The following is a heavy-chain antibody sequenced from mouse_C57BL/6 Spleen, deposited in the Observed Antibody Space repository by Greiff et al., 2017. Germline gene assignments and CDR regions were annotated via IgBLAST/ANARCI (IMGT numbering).Heavy chain of an antibody. Sequence: EVKLMESGGGLVKPGGSLKLSCAASGFTFSSYAMSWVRQTPEKRLEWVATISDGGSYNYYPDHVKGRFTISRDNAKNNLYLQMSHLKAEDTAMYYCARGDYYGGAWFAYWGQGTLVTVSA. CDR3: ARGDYYGGAWFAY. D-gene: IGHD1-1*01. J-gene: IGHJ3*01. V-gene: IGHV5-4*03. CDR1: GFTFSSYA. CDR2: ISDGGSYN.